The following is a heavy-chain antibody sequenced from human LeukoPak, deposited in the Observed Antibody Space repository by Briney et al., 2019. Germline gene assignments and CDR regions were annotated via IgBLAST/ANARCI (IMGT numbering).Heavy chain of an antibody. CDR3: ARDNGDYRYYYGMDV. D-gene: IGHD4-17*01. J-gene: IGHJ6*02. CDR1: GGSISSGGYY. Sequence: SETLSLTCTVSGGSISSGGYYWSWIRQPPGKGLEWIGYIYHSGSTYYNPSLKSRVTISVDRSKNQFSLKLSSVTAADTAVYYCARDNGDYRYYYGMDVWGQGTTVTVSS. CDR2: IYHSGST. V-gene: IGHV4-30-2*01.